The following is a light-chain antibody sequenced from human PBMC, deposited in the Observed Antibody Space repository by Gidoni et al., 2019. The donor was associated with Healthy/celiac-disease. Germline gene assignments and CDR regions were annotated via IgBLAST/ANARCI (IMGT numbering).Light chain of an antibody. CDR3: QQRSNWPRT. J-gene: IGKJ1*01. CDR2: DAS. V-gene: IGKV3-11*01. Sequence: EIVLTQSPATLSLSPGERATLSCRASQSVSSYLAWYQQKPGQAPRLLIYDASNRATGIPARFSGSGSGTDFTLTISSLEPYDFAVYYCQQRSNWPRTFGQGAKVEI. CDR1: QSVSSY.